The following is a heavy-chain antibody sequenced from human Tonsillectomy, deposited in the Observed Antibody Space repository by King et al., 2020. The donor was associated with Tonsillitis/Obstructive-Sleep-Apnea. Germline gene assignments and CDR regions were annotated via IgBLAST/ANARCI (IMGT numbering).Heavy chain of an antibody. CDR1: GGTFSSYA. CDR2: IIPIFGTA. D-gene: IGHD3-3*01. V-gene: IGHV1-69*12. J-gene: IGHJ6*03. Sequence: VQLVQSGAEVKKPGSSVKVSCKASGGTFSSYAISWVRQAPGQGLEWMGGIIPIFGTANYAQKFQGRVTITADESTSTAYMELSSLRSEDTAVYYWTRDSQYYDFWSGYYNGNYYYYYYMDVWGKGTTVTVSS. CDR3: TRDSQYYDFWSGYYNGNYYYYYYMDV.